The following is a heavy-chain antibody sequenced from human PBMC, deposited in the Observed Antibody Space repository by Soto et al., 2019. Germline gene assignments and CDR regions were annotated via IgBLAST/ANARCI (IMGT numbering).Heavy chain of an antibody. Sequence: EVLLLESGGGLVQPGGSLRLSCAASGFTFSNYAMSWVRQAPGKGLEWVSAIGTGGDITYYADSVEGRFTISRDNSQDTLYLQMNSLRAEDTAVYYCAKGIAVVVSIATHYYYYYMDVWGKGTTVTVSS. V-gene: IGHV3-23*01. J-gene: IGHJ6*03. D-gene: IGHD2-15*01. CDR3: AKGIAVVVSIATHYYYYYMDV. CDR2: IGTGGDIT. CDR1: GFTFSNYA.